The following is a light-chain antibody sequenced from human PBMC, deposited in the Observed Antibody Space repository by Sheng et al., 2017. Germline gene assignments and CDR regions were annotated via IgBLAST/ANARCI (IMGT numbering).Light chain of an antibody. J-gene: IGLJ2*01. CDR2: QDN. V-gene: IGLV3-1*01. CDR3: QAWGSTTAV. CDR1: ELGNKY. Sequence: SYELTQPPSVSVSPGQTASITCSGDELGNKYVCWYQQKPGQSPALVIHQDNKRPSGIPERFSGSNSGDTATLTISGTQAIDEADYYCQAWGSTTAVFGGGTKLTVL.